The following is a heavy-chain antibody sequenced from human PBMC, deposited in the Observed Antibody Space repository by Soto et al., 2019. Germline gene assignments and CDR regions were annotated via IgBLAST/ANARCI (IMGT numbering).Heavy chain of an antibody. D-gene: IGHD2-15*01. CDR1: GYSISLGYY. CDR2: ICHSGNT. Sequence: SETLSLTCAVSGYSISLGYYWGWIRQPPGKGLEWIGSICHSGNTYYNPSLKSRFSISLDTSKNHFSLELTSVTAADTAVYYRARVKLAGRGGLDYWRLGTLVTVSS. J-gene: IGHJ4*02. CDR3: ARVKLAGRGGLDY. V-gene: IGHV4-38-2*01.